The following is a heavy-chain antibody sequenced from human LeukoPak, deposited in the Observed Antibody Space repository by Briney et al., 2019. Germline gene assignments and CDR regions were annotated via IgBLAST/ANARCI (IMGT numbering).Heavy chain of an antibody. CDR2: IYYSGST. CDR1: GGSISSYY. J-gene: IGHJ5*02. Sequence: PSETLSLTCTVSGGSISSYYWSWIRQPPGKGLEWIGYIYYSGSTNYNPSLKSRVTISVDTSKNQFSLKLSSVTAADTAVYYCARVFYARSGSYGGDWFDPWGQGTLVTVSS. D-gene: IGHD1-26*01. V-gene: IGHV4-59*01. CDR3: ARVFYARSGSYGGDWFDP.